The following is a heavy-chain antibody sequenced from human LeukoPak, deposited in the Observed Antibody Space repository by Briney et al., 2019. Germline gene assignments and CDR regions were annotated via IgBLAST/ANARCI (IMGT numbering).Heavy chain of an antibody. Sequence: GGSLRLSFAASGFTFSNAWMSWVRQAPGKGLEWVGRIKSKTDGGTTDYAAPVKGRFTISRGDSKNTLYLQMNSLKTEDTAVYYCTTSLSRGLSDAFDIWGQGTMVTVSS. V-gene: IGHV3-15*01. J-gene: IGHJ3*02. CDR3: TTSLSRGLSDAFDI. CDR1: GFTFSNAW. D-gene: IGHD2-2*01. CDR2: IKSKTDGGTT.